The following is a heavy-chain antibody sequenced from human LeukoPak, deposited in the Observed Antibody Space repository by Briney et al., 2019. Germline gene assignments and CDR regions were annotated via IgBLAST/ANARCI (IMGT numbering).Heavy chain of an antibody. D-gene: IGHD3/OR15-3a*01. CDR2: IGGSGRST. V-gene: IGHV3-23*01. Sequence: GGSLRLSCAASGFAFTSYAMSWVRQAPGKGLEWVSGIGGSGRSTNYADSVKGRFTVSRDNSKNTLYLQMNSLRAEDTAVYYCAREREDWGLAFDYWGQGTLVTVSS. CDR3: AREREDWGLAFDY. J-gene: IGHJ4*02. CDR1: GFAFTSYA.